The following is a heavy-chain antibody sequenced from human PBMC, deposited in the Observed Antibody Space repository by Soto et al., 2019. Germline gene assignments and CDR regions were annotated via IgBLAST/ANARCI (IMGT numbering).Heavy chain of an antibody. CDR3: ASWPSSSWYVAYFDY. CDR1: GGSISSGDYY. J-gene: IGHJ4*02. Sequence: QVQLQESGPGLVKPSQTLSLTCTVSGGSISSGDYYWSWIRQPPGKGLEWIGYIYYSGSTYYNPSLKSRVTISVDTSKNQFSLKLSSVTAADTAVYYCASWPSSSWYVAYFDYWGQGTLVTVSS. D-gene: IGHD6-13*01. CDR2: IYYSGST. V-gene: IGHV4-30-4*01.